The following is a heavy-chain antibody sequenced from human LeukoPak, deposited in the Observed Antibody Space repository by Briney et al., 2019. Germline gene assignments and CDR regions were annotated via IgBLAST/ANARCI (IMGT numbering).Heavy chain of an antibody. CDR1: GFTFSSYA. CDR3: ARDPSLVLGTGFDY. V-gene: IGHV3-30-3*01. J-gene: IGHJ4*02. D-gene: IGHD2-15*01. Sequence: GRSLRLSCAASGFTFSSYAMHWVRQAPGKGLEWVAVISYDGSNKCYADSVKGRFTISRDNSKNTLYLQMNSLRAEDTAVYYCARDPSLVLGTGFDYWGQGTLVTVSS. CDR2: ISYDGSNK.